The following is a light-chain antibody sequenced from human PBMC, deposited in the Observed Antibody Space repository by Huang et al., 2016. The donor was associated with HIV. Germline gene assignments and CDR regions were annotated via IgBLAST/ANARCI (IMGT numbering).Light chain of an antibody. J-gene: IGKJ5*01. V-gene: IGKV3-11*01. Sequence: DIVLTQSPATLSLSPGERATVSCRASQSVSTFLAWYQHKPGQAPRLLIFDASNRASGVPARFSGTGAGTDFTLTISSLEPSDGAVYYCQQHSYWPITFGRGTRLEI. CDR3: QQHSYWPIT. CDR1: QSVSTF. CDR2: DAS.